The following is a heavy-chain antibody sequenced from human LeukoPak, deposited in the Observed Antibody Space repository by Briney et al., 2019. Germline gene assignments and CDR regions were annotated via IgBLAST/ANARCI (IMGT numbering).Heavy chain of an antibody. V-gene: IGHV3-23*01. CDR3: AELGITMIGGV. CDR2: ISGSGGST. J-gene: IGHJ6*04. D-gene: IGHD3-10*02. CDR1: GFTFSSYA. Sequence: GGSLRLSCAASGFTFSSYAMSWVRQAPGKGLEWVSGISGSGGSTVYADSVKGRFTISRDNSKNSLYLQMNSLRGEGTAVYYCAELGITMIGGVWGKGTTVTISS.